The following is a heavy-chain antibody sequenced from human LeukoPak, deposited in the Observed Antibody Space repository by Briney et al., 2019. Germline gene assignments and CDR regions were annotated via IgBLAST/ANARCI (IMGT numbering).Heavy chain of an antibody. CDR3: ARHGSRWFAGGGFDI. D-gene: IGHD6-13*01. CDR1: GYNFTNHW. J-gene: IGHJ3*02. Sequence: GESLKISCKGSGYNFTNHWIGWVRQMPGKGLEWMGIIFPTDSNTRYSPSFRGQVTISADKSISTAYLQWSSLKAWDTAIYYCARHGSRWFAGGGFDIWGQGTMVSVSS. V-gene: IGHV5-51*01. CDR2: IFPTDSNT.